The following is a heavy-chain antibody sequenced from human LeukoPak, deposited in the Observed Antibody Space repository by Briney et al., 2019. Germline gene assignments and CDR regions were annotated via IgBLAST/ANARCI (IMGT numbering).Heavy chain of an antibody. J-gene: IGHJ5*02. CDR2: INGDGSST. D-gene: IGHD4-17*01. CDR1: GFTFSSYW. Sequence: PGGSLRLSCAASGFTFSSYWMHWVRQAPGKGLVWVSRINGDGSSTTYADSVKGRYTISRDNSKNTLYLQMNSLRAEDTALYYCAKAAYGDYVNWFDPWGQGTLVTVSS. V-gene: IGHV3-74*01. CDR3: AKAAYGDYVNWFDP.